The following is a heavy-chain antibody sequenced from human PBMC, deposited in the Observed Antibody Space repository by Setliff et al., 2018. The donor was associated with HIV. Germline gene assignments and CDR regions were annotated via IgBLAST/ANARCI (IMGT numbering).Heavy chain of an antibody. CDR2: LYISGST. V-gene: IGHV4-61*02. Sequence: LSLTCTVSGGFISSGNYYWSWIRQPAGKGLEWIGRLYISGSTNYNPSLKSRVTISVDASKKQFSLNLSSVTAADTAVYYCARSLRYFDWSLHYWGQGMLVTVSS. CDR3: ARSLRYFDWSLHY. D-gene: IGHD3-9*01. J-gene: IGHJ4*02. CDR1: GGFISSGNYY.